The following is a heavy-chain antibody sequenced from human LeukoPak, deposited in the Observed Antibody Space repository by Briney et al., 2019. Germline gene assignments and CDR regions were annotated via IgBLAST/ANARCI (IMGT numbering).Heavy chain of an antibody. Sequence: GGSLRLSCAASGFTFSSYEMNWVRQAPGKGPEWVSYISNSGNTIYYGDSVKGRFTISRDNAKNSLYLQMNSLRAEDTAIYYCARGAGSYPFFDYWGQGTLVTVSS. CDR1: GFTFSSYE. J-gene: IGHJ4*02. D-gene: IGHD1-26*01. V-gene: IGHV3-48*03. CDR2: ISNSGNTI. CDR3: ARGAGSYPFFDY.